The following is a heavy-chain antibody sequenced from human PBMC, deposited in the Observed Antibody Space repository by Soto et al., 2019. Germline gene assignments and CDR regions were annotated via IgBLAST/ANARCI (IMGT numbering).Heavy chain of an antibody. CDR2: IWYDGSNK. CDR1: GFTFSSYG. D-gene: IGHD2-15*01. V-gene: IGHV3-33*01. CDR3: ARFPQGISRYYYYMDV. Sequence: QVQLVESGGGVVQPGRSLRLSCAASGFTFSSYGMHWVRQAPGKGLEWVAVIWYDGSNKYYADSVKGRFTISRDNSKNTLDLQMNSLRAEDTAVYYCARFPQGISRYYYYMDVWGKGTTVTVSS. J-gene: IGHJ6*03.